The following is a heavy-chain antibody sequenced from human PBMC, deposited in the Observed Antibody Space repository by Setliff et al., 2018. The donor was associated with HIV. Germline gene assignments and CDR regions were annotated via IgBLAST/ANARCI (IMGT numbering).Heavy chain of an antibody. CDR2: IYYSGSV. CDR1: GGAISGSGYY. Sequence: PSETLSLTCSVSGGAISGSGYYWSWIRQPPGKALEWIGYIYYSGSVYYNPSLKSRLTISVDTSKNQFSVKLNSVTAADTAVYYCAREIPYSYGGRGHPLWGQGTLVTVSS. D-gene: IGHD3-22*01. V-gene: IGHV4-31*03. CDR3: AREIPYSYGGRGHPL. J-gene: IGHJ4*02.